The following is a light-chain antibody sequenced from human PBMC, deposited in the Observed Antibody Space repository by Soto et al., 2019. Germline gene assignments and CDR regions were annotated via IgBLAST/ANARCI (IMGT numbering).Light chain of an antibody. CDR3: EQFSSYSRT. J-gene: IGKJ1*01. CDR1: QSVNSW. CDR2: SVS. Sequence: IQMTQSPSTLSAYVGDRVTITCRASQSVNSWLAWYQQKPGRAPKLLIYSVSNLDSGVPSRFSGSGSGTEFTLTISSLQPDDFATYYCEQFSSYSRTFGQGTKVEMK. V-gene: IGKV1-5*01.